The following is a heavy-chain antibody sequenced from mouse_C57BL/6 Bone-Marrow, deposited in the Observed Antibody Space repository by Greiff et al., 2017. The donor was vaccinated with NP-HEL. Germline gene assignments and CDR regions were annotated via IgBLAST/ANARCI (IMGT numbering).Heavy chain of an antibody. Sequence: VHLVESGPGLVAPSQSLSITCTVSGFSLTSYGVHWVRQPPGKGLEWLVVIWSDGSTTYNSALKSRLSISKDNSKSQVFLKMNSLQTDDTAMYYCARHEDYYGSRYYYAMDYWGQGTSVTVSS. D-gene: IGHD1-1*01. CDR3: ARHEDYYGSRYYYAMDY. CDR2: IWSDGST. CDR1: GFSLTSYG. V-gene: IGHV2-6-1*01. J-gene: IGHJ4*01.